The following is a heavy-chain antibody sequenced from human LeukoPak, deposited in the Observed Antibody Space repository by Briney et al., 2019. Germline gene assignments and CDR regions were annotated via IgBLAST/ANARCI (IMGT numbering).Heavy chain of an antibody. Sequence: SETLSLTCSVSGGSISSYYWSWIRQPPGKGLEWIGYLFSSGSTNYNPSLKSRVTISVDTSKNQFSLKLSSVTAADTAVYYCGRDSSYCGGDCYSFDYWGQGTLVTVSS. CDR1: GGSISSYY. CDR3: GRDSSYCGGDCYSFDY. CDR2: LFSSGST. J-gene: IGHJ4*02. V-gene: IGHV4-59*01. D-gene: IGHD2-21*02.